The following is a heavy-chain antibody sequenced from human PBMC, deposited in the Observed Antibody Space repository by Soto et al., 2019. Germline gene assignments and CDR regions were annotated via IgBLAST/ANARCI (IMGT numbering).Heavy chain of an antibody. J-gene: IGHJ4*02. CDR3: AKAFGDWYPFEK. V-gene: IGHV3-23*01. Sequence: GALRLSCVASGFTFGSYAMSWVRRAPGKGLEWVSTINDSGDLRYCAESVRGRFTISRDNSKNTLYLEVNDLRAEDTARYHCAKAFGDWYPFEKWGLGALVTSPQ. D-gene: IGHD6-19*01. CDR2: INDSGDLR. CDR1: GFTFGSYA.